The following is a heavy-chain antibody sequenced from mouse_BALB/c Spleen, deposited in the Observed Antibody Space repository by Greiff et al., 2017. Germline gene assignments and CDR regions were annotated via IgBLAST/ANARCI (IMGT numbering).Heavy chain of an antibody. Sequence: EVKLMESGGGLVKPGGSLKLSCAASGFTFSDYYMYWVRQTPEKRLEWVATISDGGSYTYYPDSVKGRFTISRDNAKNNLYLQMSSLKSEDTAMYYCARGGVGNYWYFDVWGAGTTVTVSS. CDR2: ISDGGSYT. D-gene: IGHD2-1*01. J-gene: IGHJ1*01. CDR1: GFTFSDYY. V-gene: IGHV5-4*02. CDR3: ARGGVGNYWYFDV.